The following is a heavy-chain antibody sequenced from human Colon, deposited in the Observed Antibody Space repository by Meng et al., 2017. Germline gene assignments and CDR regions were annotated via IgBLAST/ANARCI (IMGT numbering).Heavy chain of an antibody. Sequence: QVGLREPGPGLVKPSGTLSLTCVVSGDSIRSSNWWSWVRQPPGRGLEWIGEIYHSGSTNYNPSLKNRLSLTVDKSKNQFSLTLHSVTAADTAVYYCARVIYASGNMAHLDCWGQGTLVTVSS. CDR2: IYHSGST. J-gene: IGHJ4*02. CDR1: GDSIRSSNW. CDR3: ARVIYASGNMAHLDC. V-gene: IGHV4-4*02. D-gene: IGHD3-10*01.